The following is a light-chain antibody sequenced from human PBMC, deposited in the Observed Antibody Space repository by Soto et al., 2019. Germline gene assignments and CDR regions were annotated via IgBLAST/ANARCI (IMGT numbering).Light chain of an antibody. J-gene: IGKJ4*01. CDR1: QSINSN. CDR2: GAS. V-gene: IGKV3-15*01. Sequence: EIVMTQSPATLSVSPGERATLSCRASQSINSNLAWYQQKHGQAPRVLMYGASTRATGVPARFSGGGSGTEFTLTISRLQSEDFAVYYCQHHYNWPLTFGGGTKVEIK. CDR3: QHHYNWPLT.